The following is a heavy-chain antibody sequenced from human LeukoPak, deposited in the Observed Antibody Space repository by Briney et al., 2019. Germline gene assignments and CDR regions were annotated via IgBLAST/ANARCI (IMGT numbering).Heavy chain of an antibody. V-gene: IGHV1-8*01. Sequence: ASVKVSCKASGYTFTSYDINWVRQATGQGLEWMGWMNPNSGNTGYAQKFQGRVTMTRNTSISTAYMELSSLRSEDTAVYYCARLNEDTYYYDSSGYYFDYWGQGTLVTVSS. J-gene: IGHJ4*02. CDR1: GYTFTSYD. CDR3: ARLNEDTYYYDSSGYYFDY. D-gene: IGHD3-22*01. CDR2: MNPNSGNT.